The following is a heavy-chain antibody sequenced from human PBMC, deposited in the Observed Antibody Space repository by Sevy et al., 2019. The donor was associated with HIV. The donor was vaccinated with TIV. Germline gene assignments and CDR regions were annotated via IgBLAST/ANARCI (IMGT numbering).Heavy chain of an antibody. J-gene: IGHJ6*02. CDR2: ISSASGII. Sequence: GESLKISCAASGFRFNSYDMNWVRQAPGKGLEWVASISSASGIIYYGDSVRGRFSISRDNAKKSLYLQMNSLRAEDTAVYYCARALGYYGMDVWGQGTTVTVSS. V-gene: IGHV3-21*01. CDR1: GFRFNSYD. CDR3: ARALGYYGMDV.